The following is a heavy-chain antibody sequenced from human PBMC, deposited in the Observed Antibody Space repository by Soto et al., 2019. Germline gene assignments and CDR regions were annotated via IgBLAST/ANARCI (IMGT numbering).Heavy chain of an antibody. J-gene: IGHJ5*02. CDR3: ARGSGCISTSCYQWTWWFDP. V-gene: IGHV1-2*04. D-gene: IGHD2-2*01. CDR2: INPNSGGT. Sequence: GASVKVSCKASGYTFTGYYMRWVRQAPGQGLEWMGWINPNSGGTNYAQKFQGWVTMTRDTSISTAYMELSRLRSDDTAVYYCARGSGCISTSCYQWTWWFDPWGQGTLVTVSS. CDR1: GYTFTGYY.